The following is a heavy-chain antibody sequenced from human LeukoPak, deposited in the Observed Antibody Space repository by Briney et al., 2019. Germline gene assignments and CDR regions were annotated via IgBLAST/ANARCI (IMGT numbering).Heavy chain of an antibody. J-gene: IGHJ4*02. Sequence: PSETLSLTCTVSGYSLTIGYYWGWIRQPPGKGLEWIGSIYHTGSTFYNPSLKSRVSISIDLSKNQFPLNLNSVTAADTPVYYCARDGLWSSHFDYWGQGTLVTVSS. CDR3: ARDGLWSSHFDY. D-gene: IGHD5-18*01. V-gene: IGHV4-38-2*02. CDR1: GYSLTIGYY. CDR2: IYHTGST.